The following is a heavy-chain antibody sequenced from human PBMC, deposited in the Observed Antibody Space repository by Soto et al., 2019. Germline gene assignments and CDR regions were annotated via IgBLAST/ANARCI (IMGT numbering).Heavy chain of an antibody. CDR1: GGSFSGYY. Sequence: SETLSLTCAVYGGSFSGYYWSWIRQHPGKGLEWIGEINHSGSTNYNPSLKSRVTISVDTSKNQFSLKLSSVTAADTAVYYCARGFFNSPNHRMRWCERWGKGNMVIVSA. D-gene: IGHD1-20*01. CDR2: INHSGST. J-gene: IGHJ5*02. V-gene: IGHV4-34*01. CDR3: ARGFFNSPNHRMRWCER.